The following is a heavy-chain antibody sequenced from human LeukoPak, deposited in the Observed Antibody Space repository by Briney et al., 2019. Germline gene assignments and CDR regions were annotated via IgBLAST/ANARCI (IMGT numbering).Heavy chain of an antibody. V-gene: IGHV5-51*01. CDR2: IYPGDSDT. Sequence: GESLKISCKGSGYSFTSYWIGWVRQMPGKGLEWMGIIYPGDSDTRYSPSFQGQVAISADKSISTAYLQWSSLKASDTAMYYCARVPGIAAAGKGNMDVWGQGTTVTVSS. J-gene: IGHJ6*02. D-gene: IGHD6-13*01. CDR3: ARVPGIAAAGKGNMDV. CDR1: GYSFTSYW.